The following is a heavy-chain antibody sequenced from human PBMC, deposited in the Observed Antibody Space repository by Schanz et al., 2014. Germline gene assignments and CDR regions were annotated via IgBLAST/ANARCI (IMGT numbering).Heavy chain of an antibody. CDR2: ISPYNGNT. CDR3: ARAKRFGDMDV. Sequence: QVQLVQSGAEVKKPGSSMKVSCKASGGTFSTYPINWLRQAPGQGLEWMGWISPYNGNTNYAQKLQGRVTMTADTSTSTAYMDLRSLRSDDTAVYYCARAKRFGDMDVWGQGSLVTVSS. D-gene: IGHD3-10*01. J-gene: IGHJ4*02. V-gene: IGHV1-18*04. CDR1: GGTFSTYP.